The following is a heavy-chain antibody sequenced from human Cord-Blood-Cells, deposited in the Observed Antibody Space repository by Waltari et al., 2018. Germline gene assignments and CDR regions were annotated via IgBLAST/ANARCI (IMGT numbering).Heavy chain of an antibody. CDR3: ARDDSGSYHFDY. D-gene: IGHD1-26*01. CDR2: ISSSGSTI. CDR1: GFPFSSYE. V-gene: IGHV3-48*03. Sequence: EVKLVESGGGGVQPGGSLGISCADPGFPFSSYEMNWVRQAPGNGLEWVSYISSSGSTIYYADSVKGRFTISRDNAKNSLYLQMNSLRAEDTAVYYCARDDSGSYHFDYWGQGTLVTVSS. J-gene: IGHJ4*02.